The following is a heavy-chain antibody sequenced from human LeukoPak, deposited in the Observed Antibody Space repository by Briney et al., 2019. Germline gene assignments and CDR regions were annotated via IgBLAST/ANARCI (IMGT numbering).Heavy chain of an antibody. CDR1: GFTFSSSA. V-gene: IGHV3-23*01. CDR2: ISNNGGYT. D-gene: IGHD6-19*01. J-gene: IGHJ4*02. CDR3: ATGYSSDLLD. Sequence: GGSLRLSCAASGFTFSSSAMSWVRQAPGKGLEWVSAISNNGGYTYYADSVQGRFTISRDNSKSTLCLQMNSLRAEDTAVYYCATGYSSDLLDWGQGTLVTVSS.